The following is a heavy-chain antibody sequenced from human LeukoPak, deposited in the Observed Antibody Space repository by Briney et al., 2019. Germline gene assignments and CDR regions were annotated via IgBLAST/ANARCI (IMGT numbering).Heavy chain of an antibody. D-gene: IGHD4-23*01. CDR2: INHSGST. Sequence: SETLSLTCAVYGGSFSGYYWSWIRQPPGKGLEWIGEINHSGSTNYNPSLKSRVTISVVTSKNQFSLQLNSVTAADTAVYYCVRHDGRGGATVGALDSWGQGSLVTVS. CDR1: GGSFSGYY. CDR3: VRHDGRGGATVGALDS. J-gene: IGHJ4*02. V-gene: IGHV4-34*01.